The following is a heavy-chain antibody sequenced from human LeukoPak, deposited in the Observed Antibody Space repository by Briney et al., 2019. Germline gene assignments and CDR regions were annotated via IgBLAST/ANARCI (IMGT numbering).Heavy chain of an antibody. CDR3: AKGSRVLPPTTYLVH. CDR2: IYSGGNT. Sequence: GGSLRLSCAASGFSVSSNYMSWVRQTPGKGLECVSLIYSGGNTYYADSVKGRFTISRDNSKNTLYLQMNSLRAEDTAVYYCAKGSRVLPPTTYLVHWGQGTLVTVSS. J-gene: IGHJ4*02. D-gene: IGHD1-14*01. V-gene: IGHV3-53*01. CDR1: GFSVSSNY.